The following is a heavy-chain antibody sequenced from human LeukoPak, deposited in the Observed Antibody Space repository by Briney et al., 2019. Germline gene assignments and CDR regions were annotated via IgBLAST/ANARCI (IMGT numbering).Heavy chain of an antibody. CDR1: GYTFTSYD. J-gene: IGHJ6*03. D-gene: IGHD6-19*01. Sequence: ASVKVSCKASGYTFTSYDINWVRQAPGQGLEWMGIINPSGGSTSYAQKFQGRVTMTRDTSISTAYMELSRLRSDDTAVYYCARDGDVAVAGPYYYYYMDVWGKGTTVTVSS. CDR3: ARDGDVAVAGPYYYYYMDV. V-gene: IGHV1-46*01. CDR2: INPSGGST.